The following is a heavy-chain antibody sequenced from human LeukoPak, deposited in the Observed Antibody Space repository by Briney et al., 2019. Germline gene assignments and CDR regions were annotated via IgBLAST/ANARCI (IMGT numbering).Heavy chain of an antibody. V-gene: IGHV3-7*01. CDR3: ARASPIPSVGDSYYYYMDV. J-gene: IGHJ6*03. D-gene: IGHD3-16*01. CDR1: GFTFSSYW. Sequence: GGSLRLSCAASGFTFSSYWMSWVRQAPGKGLEWVANIKQDGSEKYYVDSVKGRFTISRDNAKNSLYLQMNSLRAEDTAVYYCARASPIPSVGDSYYYYMDVWGKGTTVTVSS. CDR2: IKQDGSEK.